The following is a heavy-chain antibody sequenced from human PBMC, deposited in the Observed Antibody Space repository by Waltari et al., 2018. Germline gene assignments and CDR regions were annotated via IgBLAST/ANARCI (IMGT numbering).Heavy chain of an antibody. J-gene: IGHJ5*02. CDR1: GGSISSHY. CDR2: IYYSGST. Sequence: QVQLQESGPGLVKPSETMSLTCTVSGGSISSHYWSWIRQRPGKGLEWIGYIYYSGSTNYSPSLKWRVTISADTSKNQCSLKLSSVTAADTAVYYCARDGAAATRGWFDPWGQGTLVTVSS. D-gene: IGHD6-13*01. V-gene: IGHV4-59*11. CDR3: ARDGAAATRGWFDP.